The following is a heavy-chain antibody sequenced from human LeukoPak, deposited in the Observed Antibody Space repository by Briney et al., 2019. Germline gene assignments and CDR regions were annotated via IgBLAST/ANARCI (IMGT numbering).Heavy chain of an antibody. CDR2: INADGSST. CDR1: GFTFSSYW. D-gene: IGHD2/OR15-2a*01. Sequence: GGSLRLSCAASGFTFSSYWMHWVRQAPGKGLVWVSRINADGSSTTYADSVKGRFTISRDNAKHTLYLQINILRAEDTAVYYCARNLCNSPFDYWGQGTLVTVSS. V-gene: IGHV3-74*01. J-gene: IGHJ4*02. CDR3: ARNLCNSPFDY.